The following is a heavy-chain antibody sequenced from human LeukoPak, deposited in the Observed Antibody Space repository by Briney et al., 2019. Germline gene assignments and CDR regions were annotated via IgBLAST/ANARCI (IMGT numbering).Heavy chain of an antibody. CDR1: GGSISSTSHY. D-gene: IGHD1-26*01. CDR2: MYYSGST. Sequence: PSETLSLTCSVFGGSISSTSHYWGWIRQPPGKGLEWIGSMYYSGSTHKAPSLKSRVTISVDTSKNQFSLKLSSVTAVDTAVYYCARHPKYSGSRLYIDYWGQGTLVTVSS. J-gene: IGHJ4*02. CDR3: ARHPKYSGSRLYIDY. V-gene: IGHV4-39*01.